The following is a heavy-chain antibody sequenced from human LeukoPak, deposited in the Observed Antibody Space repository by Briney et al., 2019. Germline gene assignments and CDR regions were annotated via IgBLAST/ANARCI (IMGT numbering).Heavy chain of an antibody. J-gene: IGHJ4*02. Sequence: GGSLRLSCAASGFTFGSYCMHWVRQAPGKGLVWVSRINTDGNSTSYADSVKGRFTISRDNTKNTLYLQMNSLRAEDTAVYYCAREPTYYCDGWGQGTLVTVSS. CDR2: INTDGNST. V-gene: IGHV3-74*01. CDR3: AREPTYYCDG. CDR1: GFTFGSYC. D-gene: IGHD3-22*01.